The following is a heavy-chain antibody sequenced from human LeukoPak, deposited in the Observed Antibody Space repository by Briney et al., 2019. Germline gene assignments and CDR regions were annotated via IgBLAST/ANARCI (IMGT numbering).Heavy chain of an antibody. V-gene: IGHV1-69*13. CDR3: ARESYYDSINSPGDNWFDP. Sequence: SVKVSCKASGGTFSSYAISWVRQAPGQGLEWMGGIIPIFGTANYAQKFQGRVTITADESTSTAYTELSSLRSEDTAVYYCARESYYDSINSPGDNWFDPWGQGTLVTVSS. D-gene: IGHD3-22*01. CDR2: IIPIFGTA. J-gene: IGHJ5*02. CDR1: GGTFSSYA.